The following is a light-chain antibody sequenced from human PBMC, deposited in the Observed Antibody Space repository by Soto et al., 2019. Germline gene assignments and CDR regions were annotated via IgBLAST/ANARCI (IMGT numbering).Light chain of an antibody. Sequence: DIQMTQSPSSVSASVGDRVTISCQASQGISRSLAWYQQKPGKAPKLLIYAASSLQSGVPSRFSGSGFGTDFTLTISSLQPEDIATYYCQQSYGIPWTFGQGTKVDIK. CDR1: QGISRS. CDR3: QQSYGIPWT. CDR2: AAS. J-gene: IGKJ1*01. V-gene: IGKV1-12*01.